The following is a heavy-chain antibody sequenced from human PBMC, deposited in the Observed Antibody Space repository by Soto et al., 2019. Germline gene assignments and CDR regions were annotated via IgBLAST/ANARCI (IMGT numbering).Heavy chain of an antibody. J-gene: IGHJ6*02. CDR2: IWYDGSNK. CDR1: GFTFSSYG. CDR3: ARVARYSSSLYYYYGMDV. V-gene: IGHV3-33*01. D-gene: IGHD6-13*01. Sequence: GGSLRLSCAASGFTFSSYGMHWVRQAPGKGLEWVAVIWYDGSNKYYADSVKGRFTISRDNSKNRLYLQMNSLRAEDTAVYYCARVARYSSSLYYYYGMDVWGQGTTVTVSS.